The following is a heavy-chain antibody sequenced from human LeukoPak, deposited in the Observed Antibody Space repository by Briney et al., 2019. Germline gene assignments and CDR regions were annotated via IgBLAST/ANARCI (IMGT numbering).Heavy chain of an antibody. Sequence: TGGSLRLSCAVSGFTFSYFEMNWVRQAPGKGLEWVSYISSRGNTRYYADSVKGRFTISRDNSKNTLYLQMNSLRAEDTAVYYCASSAANGGRWGYFDYWGQGTLVTVSS. CDR1: GFTFSYFE. J-gene: IGHJ4*02. D-gene: IGHD2-8*01. V-gene: IGHV3-48*03. CDR2: ISSRGNTR. CDR3: ASSAANGGRWGYFDY.